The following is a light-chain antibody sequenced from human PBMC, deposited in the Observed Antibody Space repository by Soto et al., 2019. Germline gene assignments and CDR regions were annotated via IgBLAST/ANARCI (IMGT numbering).Light chain of an antibody. CDR2: DAS. Sequence: EIVLTQSPATLSLSPGERATLSCRASQSVSSYLAWYQQKPGQAPRLLIYDASNRATGIPARFSGSGPGTDFTLTISSLEPEDFAVYYCQQRSNWTFTFGPGTKVDI. J-gene: IGKJ3*01. CDR1: QSVSSY. CDR3: QQRSNWTFT. V-gene: IGKV3D-11*02.